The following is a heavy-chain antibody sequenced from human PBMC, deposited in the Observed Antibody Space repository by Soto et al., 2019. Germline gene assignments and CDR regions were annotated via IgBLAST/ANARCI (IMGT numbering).Heavy chain of an antibody. CDR2: ITPAFGTA. D-gene: IGHD4-17*01. CDR3: ARSLEGTTVTNGFDP. Sequence: QVQLVQSGAEVKKPGSSVKVSCKASADTFNSYSLSWLRQAPGQRLEWMGGITPAFGTADYAQSFEDRLPITADDSTSTVYMGLSSLRSDDTAVYYCARSLEGTTVTNGFDPWGQGALVTVSS. V-gene: IGHV1-69*01. CDR1: ADTFNSYS. J-gene: IGHJ5*02.